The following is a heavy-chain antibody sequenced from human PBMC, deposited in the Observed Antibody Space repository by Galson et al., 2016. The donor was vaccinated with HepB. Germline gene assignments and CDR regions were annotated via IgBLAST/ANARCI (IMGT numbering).Heavy chain of an antibody. V-gene: IGHV3-23*01. D-gene: IGHD6-13*01. CDR2: ITGSGNRT. J-gene: IGHJ1*01. CDR1: GFTFSSYA. CDR3: ARASTSTWTSQH. Sequence: SLRLSCAASGFTFSSYAMNWVRQAPGKGLEWVSSITGSGNRTYFADSLKGRFTISRDNSKNTVYLQMSSLRAEDTAIYYCARASTSTWTSQHWGQGTLVTVSS.